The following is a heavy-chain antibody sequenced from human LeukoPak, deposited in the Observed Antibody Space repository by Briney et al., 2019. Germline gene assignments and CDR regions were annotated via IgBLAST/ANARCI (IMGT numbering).Heavy chain of an antibody. CDR1: GFTFSSYG. Sequence: QPGGSLRLSCAASGFTFSSYGMSWVRQAPGKGLEWVSAISGSGGSTYYADSVKGRFTISRDNSKNTLYLQMNSLRAEDTAVYYCAKDYGSGSTYYFDYWGQGTLVTVSS. J-gene: IGHJ4*02. D-gene: IGHD3-10*01. V-gene: IGHV3-23*01. CDR2: ISGSGGST. CDR3: AKDYGSGSTYYFDY.